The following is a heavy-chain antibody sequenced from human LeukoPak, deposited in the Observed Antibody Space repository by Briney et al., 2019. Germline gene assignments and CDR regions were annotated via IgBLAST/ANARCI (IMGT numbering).Heavy chain of an antibody. V-gene: IGHV3-66*01. J-gene: IGHJ6*02. CDR3: ARDVLAVAGTVYYGMDV. CDR1: GFTVSSNY. Sequence: ETLSLTCTASGFTVSSNYMSWVRQAPGKGPEWVSVIYSGGSTYYADSVKGRFTISRDNSKNTLYLQMNSLRAEDTAVYYCARDVLAVAGTVYYGMDVWGQGTTVTVSS. D-gene: IGHD6-19*01. CDR2: IYSGGST.